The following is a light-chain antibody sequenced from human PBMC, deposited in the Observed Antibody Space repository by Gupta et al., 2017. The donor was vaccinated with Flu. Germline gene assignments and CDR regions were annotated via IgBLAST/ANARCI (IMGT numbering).Light chain of an antibody. CDR2: SAS. CDR3: QQTYTTPPT. CDR1: EDINTY. Sequence: DIQMTQSPSSLYASLGDRISITCRASEDINTYLNWYQQRPGESPKLLVYSASTLQGGVPSRFSGSGSGTEFTLTIASLQPGDFATYYCQQTYTTPPTFGQGTKL. J-gene: IGKJ2*01. V-gene: IGKV1-39*01.